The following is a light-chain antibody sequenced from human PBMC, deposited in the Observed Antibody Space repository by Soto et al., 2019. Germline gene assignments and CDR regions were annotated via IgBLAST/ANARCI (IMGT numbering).Light chain of an antibody. CDR3: HQLQNYPSIYA. Sequence: EIEMTQSPATLSVSAGERVIISCRASEGISSNLAWYQHIPGQAPTLLMYAASTMATDVPARFSGSGSGTEFTLTISSLKSQDFAVSFYHQLQNYPSIYAFGQGTKLQIK. V-gene: IGKV3-15*01. CDR1: EGISSN. CDR2: AAS. J-gene: IGKJ2*01.